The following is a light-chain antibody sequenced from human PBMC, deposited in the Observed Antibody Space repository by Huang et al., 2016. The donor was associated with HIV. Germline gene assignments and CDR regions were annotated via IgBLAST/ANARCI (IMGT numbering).Light chain of an antibody. CDR1: QGVSSN. V-gene: IGKV3-15*01. Sequence: EIVMTQSPATLSVSPGERATLSCRASQGVSSNLAWYQQKPGQAPRLLIHGASTRATGIPARFSGSGSGTEFTLTISNLQSEDFAVYYCQQYNNWPPTFGQGTKVEIK. CDR2: GAS. CDR3: QQYNNWPPT. J-gene: IGKJ1*01.